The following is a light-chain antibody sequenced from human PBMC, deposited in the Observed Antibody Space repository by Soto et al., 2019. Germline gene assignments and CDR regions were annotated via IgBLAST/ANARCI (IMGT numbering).Light chain of an antibody. J-gene: IGKJ1*01. CDR1: QSISSW. CDR3: QQYHGFART. CDR2: DAS. Sequence: IHKSGAPAKRAASVGRMITITSRASQSISSWLAWYQQKKGKAPKLLIYDASSLESGVPSRLRGSGYGTELTITISSMKTDDLETYYCQQYHGFARTFGHGTKVDIK. V-gene: IGKV1-5*01.